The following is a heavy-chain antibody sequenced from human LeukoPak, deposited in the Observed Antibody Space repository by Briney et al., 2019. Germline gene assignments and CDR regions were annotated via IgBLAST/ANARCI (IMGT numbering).Heavy chain of an antibody. CDR3: ARDRMDDYYDSSGLDY. J-gene: IGHJ4*02. CDR1: GFTFDDYA. V-gene: IGHV3-9*01. CDR2: ISWNSGNI. D-gene: IGHD3-22*01. Sequence: PGRSLRLSCAASGFTFDDYAMHWVRQAPGKGLEWVSGISWNSGNINYADSVKGRFTISRDNSKNTLYLQMNSLRAEDTAVNYCARDRMDDYYDSSGLDYWGQGTLVTVSS.